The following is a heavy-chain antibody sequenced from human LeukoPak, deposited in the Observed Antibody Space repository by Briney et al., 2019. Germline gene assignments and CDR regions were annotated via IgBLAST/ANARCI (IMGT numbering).Heavy chain of an antibody. J-gene: IGHJ3*02. CDR3: ARDHFIWKGRHTGGNSRGSDAFDI. D-gene: IGHD4-23*01. V-gene: IGHV3-48*03. Sequence: PGGSLRLSCAASGFTFSSYEMNWVRQAPGKGLEWVSYISSSGSTIYYADSVKGRFTISRDNAKNSLYLQMNSLRAEDTAVYYCARDHFIWKGRHTGGNSRGSDAFDIWGQGTMVTVSS. CDR1: GFTFSSYE. CDR2: ISSSGSTI.